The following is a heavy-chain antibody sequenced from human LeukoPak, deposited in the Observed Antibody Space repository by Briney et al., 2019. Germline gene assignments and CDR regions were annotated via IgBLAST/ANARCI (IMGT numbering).Heavy chain of an antibody. CDR3: ARVGGDCSSTSCLEGYYYYYYYMDV. Sequence: SETLSLTCTVSGGSISSSGYYWGWIRQPPGKGLEWIGSIYYSGSTYYNPSLKSRVTISVDTSKNQFSLKLSPVTAADTAVYYCARVGGDCSSTSCLEGYYYYYYYMDVWGKGTTVTVSS. J-gene: IGHJ6*03. V-gene: IGHV4-39*07. D-gene: IGHD2-2*01. CDR2: IYYSGST. CDR1: GGSISSSGYY.